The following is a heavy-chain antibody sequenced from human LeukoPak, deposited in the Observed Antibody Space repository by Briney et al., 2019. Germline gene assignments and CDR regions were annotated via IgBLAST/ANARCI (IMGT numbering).Heavy chain of an antibody. V-gene: IGHV4-30-4*08. Sequence: SQTLSLTCIVSGGSISSGDYYWSWIRQPPGKGLEWIGYIYYSGSTYYNPSLKIRVTISVDTSKNQFSLKLSSVTAADTAVYYCARDRGYDFWSGYYFDYWGQGTLVTVSS. D-gene: IGHD3-3*01. CDR3: ARDRGYDFWSGYYFDY. CDR1: GGSISSGDYY. J-gene: IGHJ4*02. CDR2: IYYSGST.